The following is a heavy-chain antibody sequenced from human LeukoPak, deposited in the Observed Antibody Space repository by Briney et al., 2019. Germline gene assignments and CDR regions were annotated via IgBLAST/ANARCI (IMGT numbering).Heavy chain of an antibody. D-gene: IGHD3-16*01. CDR3: ARDPGEDGFDY. CDR1: GGSFSDYY. J-gene: IGHJ4*02. Sequence: SETLSLTCAVYGGSFSDYYWSWIRQPPGKGLEWIGEIYHSGSTKYNPSLKSRVTMSVDTSKNQFSLKLSSVTAADTAVYYCARDPGEDGFDYWGQGTLVTVSS. CDR2: IYHSGST. V-gene: IGHV4-34*01.